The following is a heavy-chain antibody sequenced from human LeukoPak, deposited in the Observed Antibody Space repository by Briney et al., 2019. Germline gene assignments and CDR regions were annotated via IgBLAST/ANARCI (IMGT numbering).Heavy chain of an antibody. Sequence: ASVKVSCKASGYSFTTYYIHWVRQAPGHGLEWMGRINPISGGTDFAQKFRGRVTMTRDTSTNTAYMELSSLRFDDTAIYYCARLSRLEPLHNWGQGTQVTVSS. CDR2: INPISGGT. CDR3: ARLSRLEPLHN. J-gene: IGHJ4*01. V-gene: IGHV1-2*06. D-gene: IGHD3-16*02. CDR1: GYSFTTYY.